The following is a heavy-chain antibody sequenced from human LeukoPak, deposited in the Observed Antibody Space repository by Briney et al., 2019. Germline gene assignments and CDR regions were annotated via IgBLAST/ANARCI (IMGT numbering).Heavy chain of an antibody. D-gene: IGHD1-26*01. CDR2: IYSGGIT. Sequence: RLGGSLRLSCAASGFTVNSNYMSWVRQAPGKGLEWVSVIYSGGITYYADSVKGRFTISRDNSKNMLYLQMNSLRAEDTAVYYCARGAVGALDYWGQGTLVTVSS. V-gene: IGHV3-53*01. CDR3: ARGAVGALDY. CDR1: GFTVNSNY. J-gene: IGHJ4*02.